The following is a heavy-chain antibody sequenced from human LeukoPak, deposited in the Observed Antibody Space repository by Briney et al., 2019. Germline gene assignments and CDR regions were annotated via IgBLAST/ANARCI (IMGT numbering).Heavy chain of an antibody. Sequence: ASVKVSCKASGYTFTGYYMHWVRQAPGQGLEWMGWINPNSGGANYAQKFQGRVTMTRDTSISTAYMELSRLRSDDTAVYYCARVYSSSWNQGAFDIWGQGTMVTVSS. CDR2: INPNSGGA. CDR3: ARVYSSSWNQGAFDI. D-gene: IGHD6-13*01. V-gene: IGHV1-2*02. J-gene: IGHJ3*02. CDR1: GYTFTGYY.